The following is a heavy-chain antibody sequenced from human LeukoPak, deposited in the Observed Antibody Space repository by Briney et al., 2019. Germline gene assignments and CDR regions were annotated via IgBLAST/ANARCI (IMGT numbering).Heavy chain of an antibody. J-gene: IGHJ6*02. V-gene: IGHV4-59*01. CDR2: IYYSGST. CDR3: ARVGGTNHYYYGMDV. Sequence: SETLSLTCTVSGGSISSYYWSWIRQPPGKGLEWIGYIYYSGSTNYNPSLKSRVTISVDTSKNQFSLKLSSVTAADTAVYYCARVGGTNHYYYGMDVWGQGTTVTVSS. D-gene: IGHD1-1*01. CDR1: GGSISSYY.